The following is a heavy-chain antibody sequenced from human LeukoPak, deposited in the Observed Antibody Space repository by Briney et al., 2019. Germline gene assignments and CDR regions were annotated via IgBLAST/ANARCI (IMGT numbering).Heavy chain of an antibody. D-gene: IGHD3-22*01. J-gene: IGHJ4*02. CDR3: ARDPGEYYDSSGYAGRNLDY. CDR1: GFTFSSYW. V-gene: IGHV3-7*01. Sequence: GGSLRLSCAASGFTFSSYWMSWVRQAPGKGREWVANIKQDGSEKYYVDSVKGRFTISRDNAKNSLCLQMNSLRAEDTAVYYCARDPGEYYDSSGYAGRNLDYWGQGTLVTVSS. CDR2: IKQDGSEK.